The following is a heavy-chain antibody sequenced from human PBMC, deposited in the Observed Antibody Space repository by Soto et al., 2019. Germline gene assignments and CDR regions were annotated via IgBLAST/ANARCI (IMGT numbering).Heavy chain of an antibody. J-gene: IGHJ4*02. CDR2: IRQDGNEK. Sequence: PGGSLRLSCAASGFTFSGYWMGWVRQSPGKGLEWVANIRQDGNEKYYVDSVKGRFTISRAHGKNSLYLQMNILRAEDTAVYYCARAPYYGVYFDYWGQGTPVTVSS. CDR1: GFTFSGYW. CDR3: ARAPYYGVYFDY. D-gene: IGHD3-16*01. V-gene: IGHV3-7*03.